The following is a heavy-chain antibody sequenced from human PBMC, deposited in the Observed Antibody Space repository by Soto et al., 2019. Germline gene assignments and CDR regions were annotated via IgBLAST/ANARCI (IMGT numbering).Heavy chain of an antibody. CDR1: GGSFSGYY. CDR3: ARGRRCSSTSCYHMWFDP. V-gene: IGHV4-34*01. J-gene: IGHJ5*02. D-gene: IGHD2-2*01. Sequence: QVQLQQWGAGLLKPSETLSLTCAVYGGSFSGYYWSWIRQPPGKGLEWIGEINHSGSTNYNPSLKSRVTITVDTSKNQCSLKLSSVTAADTAVYYCARGRRCSSTSCYHMWFDPWGQGTLVTVSS. CDR2: INHSGST.